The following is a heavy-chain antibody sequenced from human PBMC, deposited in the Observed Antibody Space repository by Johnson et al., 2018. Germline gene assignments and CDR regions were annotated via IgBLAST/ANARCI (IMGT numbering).Heavy chain of an antibody. CDR3: AKEVDWGNGAFDI. J-gene: IGHJ3*02. CDR2: ISYDGSNK. CDR1: GFTFSSYG. D-gene: IGHD3/OR15-3a*01. V-gene: IGHV3-30*18. Sequence: QVQLVESGGGVVQPGRSLRLSCAASGFTFSSYGMHWVRQAPGKGLEWVAVISYDGSNKYYADSVKGRFTISRDNSKNTLYLQMNSLRAEDTAVYYCAKEVDWGNGAFDIWGQGTMVTVSS.